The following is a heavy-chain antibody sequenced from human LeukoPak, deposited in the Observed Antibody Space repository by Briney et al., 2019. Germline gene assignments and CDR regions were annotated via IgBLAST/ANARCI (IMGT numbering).Heavy chain of an antibody. V-gene: IGHV3-23*01. CDR3: AKSQYYYDSSGYYRH. D-gene: IGHD3-22*01. Sequence: GGSLRLSCAASGFTFSSYAMSWVRQAPGKGLEWVSAISGSGGSTYCADSVKGRFTISRDNSKNTLYLQMNSLRAEDTAVYYCAKSQYYYDSSGYYRHWGQGTLVTVSS. J-gene: IGHJ4*02. CDR1: GFTFSSYA. CDR2: ISGSGGST.